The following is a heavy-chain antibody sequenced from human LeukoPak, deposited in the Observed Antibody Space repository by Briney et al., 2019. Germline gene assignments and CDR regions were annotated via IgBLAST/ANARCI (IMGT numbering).Heavy chain of an antibody. CDR3: ARHHGYYDILTGYYRKLYFDY. V-gene: IGHV4-39*01. J-gene: IGHJ4*02. CDR1: GGSISSSSYY. CDR2: IYYSGST. Sequence: PSETLSLTCTVSGGSISSSSYYWGWIRQPPGKGLEWIGSIYYSGSTYYNPSLKGRVTISVDTSKNQFSLKLSSVTAADTAVYYCARHHGYYDILTGYYRKLYFDYWGQGTLVTVSS. D-gene: IGHD3-9*01.